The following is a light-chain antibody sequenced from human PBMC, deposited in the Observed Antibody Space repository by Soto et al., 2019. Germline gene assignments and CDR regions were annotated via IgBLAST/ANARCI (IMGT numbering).Light chain of an antibody. V-gene: IGKV4-1*01. CDR2: WAS. CDR3: QQYYSTPQT. CDR1: QSVLYSPSNKNY. J-gene: IGKJ1*01. Sequence: DILMTQSPDSLAVSLGERATINCKCSQSVLYSPSNKNYLAWYQQKPGQPPKLLIYWASTRESGVPDRFSGSGSGTDFTLTISSLQAEDVAVYYCQQYYSTPQTFGQGTKVDIK.